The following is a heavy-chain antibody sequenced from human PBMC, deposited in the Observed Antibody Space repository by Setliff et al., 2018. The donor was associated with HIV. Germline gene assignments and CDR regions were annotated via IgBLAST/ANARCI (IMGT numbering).Heavy chain of an antibody. J-gene: IGHJ4*02. CDR1: GGSLGGYY. Sequence: SETLSLTCAVHGGSLGGYYWTWIRQPPGKGLEWIGEINESGSTNYSPSLKSRITISLDTSNNQFSLNLTSLTAADKAVYYCARFLGWRGFDYWGQGTLVTVSS. CDR2: INESGST. D-gene: IGHD3-3*01. CDR3: ARFLGWRGFDY. V-gene: IGHV4-34*01.